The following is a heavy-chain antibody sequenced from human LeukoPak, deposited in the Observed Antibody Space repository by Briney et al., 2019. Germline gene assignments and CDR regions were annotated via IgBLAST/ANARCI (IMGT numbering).Heavy chain of an antibody. V-gene: IGHV4-59*01. CDR2: IYYSGST. CDR1: GGSISSYY. J-gene: IGHJ5*02. Sequence: SETLSLTCTGSGGSISSYYWSWIRQPPGKGLEWIGYIYYSGSTNYNPSLKSRVTISVDTSKNQFSLKLSSVTAADTAVYYCARSHSSGINWFDPWGQGTLVTVSS. CDR3: ARSHSSGINWFDP. D-gene: IGHD3-22*01.